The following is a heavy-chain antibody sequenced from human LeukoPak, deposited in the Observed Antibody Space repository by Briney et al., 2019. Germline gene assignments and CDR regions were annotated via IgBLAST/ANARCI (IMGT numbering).Heavy chain of an antibody. V-gene: IGHV3-21*04. Sequence: GGSLRLSCAASGFTFSGYAMNWVRQAPGKGLEWVSCIISSSSHIYYADSVKGRFTISRDNSKNTLYLQMNSLRAEDTAVYYCANSRSSGWYGFDYWGQGTLVTVSS. J-gene: IGHJ4*02. CDR2: IISSSSHI. CDR3: ANSRSSGWYGFDY. D-gene: IGHD6-19*01. CDR1: GFTFSGYA.